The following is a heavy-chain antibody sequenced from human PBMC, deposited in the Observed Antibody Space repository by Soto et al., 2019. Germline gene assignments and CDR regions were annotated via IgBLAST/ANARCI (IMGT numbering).Heavy chain of an antibody. Sequence: SETLSLTCTVSGGSISSHYWSWVRQAPGKGLEWIGHIYYRGSTSYNPSLRSRSTISVDTSESQFSLKLNSVTTADTAVYYCARDGREASGMDVWGQGTKVTVSS. CDR3: ARDGREASGMDV. J-gene: IGHJ6*02. V-gene: IGHV4-59*11. CDR1: GGSISSHY. D-gene: IGHD1-26*01. CDR2: IYYRGST.